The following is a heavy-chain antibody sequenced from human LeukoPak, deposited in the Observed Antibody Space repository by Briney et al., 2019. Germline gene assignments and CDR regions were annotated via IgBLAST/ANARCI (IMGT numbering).Heavy chain of an antibody. CDR1: GFTFRNYV. CDR2: TSSDLNVK. J-gene: IGHJ4*02. D-gene: IGHD3-10*01. V-gene: IGHV3-30-3*01. CDR3: AREGYYGSGSPPSLYFDY. Sequence: GGSLRLSCAASGFTFRNYVIHWVRQAPGKGLEWVAVTSSDLNVKLYADSVKGRFTISRDNSRSTLYLQMNGLRPEDTAIYYCAREGYYGSGSPPSLYFDYWGQGTLVTVSS.